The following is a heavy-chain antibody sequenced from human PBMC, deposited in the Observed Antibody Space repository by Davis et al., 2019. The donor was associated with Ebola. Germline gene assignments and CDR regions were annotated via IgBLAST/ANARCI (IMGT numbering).Heavy chain of an antibody. Sequence: AISGSGGSTYYADSVKGRFTISRDNSKNTLYLQMNSLRAEDTAVYYCARSYIVGATDYWGQGTLVTVSS. V-gene: IGHV3-23*01. D-gene: IGHD1-26*01. CDR3: ARSYIVGATDY. CDR2: ISGSGGST. J-gene: IGHJ4*02.